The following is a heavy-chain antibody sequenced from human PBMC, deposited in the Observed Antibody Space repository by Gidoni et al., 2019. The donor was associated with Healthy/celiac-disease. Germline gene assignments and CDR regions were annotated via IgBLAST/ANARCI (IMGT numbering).Heavy chain of an antibody. CDR1: GFTFSSYG. J-gene: IGHJ4*02. CDR3: AKDWGDYGEGYFDY. D-gene: IGHD4-17*01. V-gene: IGHV3-30*18. CDR2: ISYDGSNK. Sequence: VQLVESGGGVVQPGRSLRLSCAASGFTFSSYGMHWVRQAPGKGLEWVAVISYDGSNKYYADSVKGRFTISRDNSKNTLYLQMNSLRAEDTAVYYCAKDWGDYGEGYFDYWGQGTLVTVSS.